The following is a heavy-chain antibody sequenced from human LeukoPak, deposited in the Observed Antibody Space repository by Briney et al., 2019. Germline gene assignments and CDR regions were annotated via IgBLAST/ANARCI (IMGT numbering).Heavy chain of an antibody. V-gene: IGHV4-59*01. J-gene: IGHJ5*02. Sequence: SETLSLTCNVSGVSISSYYWSWIRQPAGKGLEWIGYIYYSGSTNYNPSLKSRVTISVDTSKNQFSLKLSSVTAADTAVYYCARGMSIAAAGTFWFDPWGQGTLVTVSS. CDR1: GVSISSYY. D-gene: IGHD6-13*01. CDR3: ARGMSIAAAGTFWFDP. CDR2: IYYSGST.